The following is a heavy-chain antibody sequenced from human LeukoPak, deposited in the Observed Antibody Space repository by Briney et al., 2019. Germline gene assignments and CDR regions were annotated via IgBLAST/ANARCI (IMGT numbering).Heavy chain of an antibody. CDR1: GGSTSSYY. D-gene: IGHD6-6*01. V-gene: IGHV4-4*09. Sequence: SETLSLTCTVSGGSTSSYYWSWIRQPPGKGLEWIGYIYTSGSTTYNPSLKSRVTISVDTSKNQFSLKRSAVTAADTAVYYCARQATIAARSRGDYYYYYMDVWGKGTTVTVSS. CDR2: IYTSGST. J-gene: IGHJ6*03. CDR3: ARQATIAARSRGDYYYYYMDV.